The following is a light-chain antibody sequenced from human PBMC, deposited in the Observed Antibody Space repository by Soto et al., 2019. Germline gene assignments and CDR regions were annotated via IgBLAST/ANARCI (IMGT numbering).Light chain of an antibody. V-gene: IGKV3-20*01. Sequence: EIVLTQSAGTLSLSPGERATLSCRASQSVSSNYLAWYQQKPGQAPRPLIYASSIRATGIPDRFSGSGSGTDFTLTISRLEPEEFAVYYCQQYGSSPWTFGQGTRVESK. CDR2: ASS. CDR3: QQYGSSPWT. CDR1: QSVSSNY. J-gene: IGKJ1*01.